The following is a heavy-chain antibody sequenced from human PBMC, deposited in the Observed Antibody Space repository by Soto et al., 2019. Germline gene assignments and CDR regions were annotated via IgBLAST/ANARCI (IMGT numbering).Heavy chain of an antibody. Sequence: PSEILCVTCTVSVDSVSHYYLNSIRQPPGKGLEWIAHIYYTGITSYNPSLKSRVTISVDTSKSQISLKLGSVTAADTAVYYRASLPASQYYHGADVWGQGTTVTVSS. D-gene: IGHD2-2*01. V-gene: IGHV4-59*02. CDR1: VDSVSHYY. CDR2: IYYTGIT. J-gene: IGHJ6*02. CDR3: ASLPASQYYHGADV.